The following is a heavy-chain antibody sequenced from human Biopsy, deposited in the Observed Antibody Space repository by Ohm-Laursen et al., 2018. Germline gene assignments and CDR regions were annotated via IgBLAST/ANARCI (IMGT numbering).Heavy chain of an antibody. D-gene: IGHD2-15*01. CDR2: IYSGGDS. Sequence: SLRLSCAASGFIFSTYTMNWVRQAPGKGLEWVSLIYSGGDSRYADSVKGRFTISRDSSKNTLYLQMNSLRVEDTALYYCASAHQYCSATTCNGGSDFWGQGTLVTVSS. CDR1: GFIFSTYT. J-gene: IGHJ4*02. CDR3: ASAHQYCSATTCNGGSDF. V-gene: IGHV3-66*01.